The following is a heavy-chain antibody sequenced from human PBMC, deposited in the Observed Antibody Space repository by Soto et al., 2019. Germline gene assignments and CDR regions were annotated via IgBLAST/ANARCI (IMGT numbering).Heavy chain of an antibody. CDR1: GYTFTGYG. D-gene: IGHD3-10*01. Sequence: QVQLVQSGPEVKMPGASVKVSCKASGYTFTGYGISWVRQDPGQGLEWLGWSSCYNGDTNYAQKFQGRVAMTTDTSTNTAYMELRSLGSDDTDMYYCARGWGEYWGQGTLVTVSS. V-gene: IGHV1-18*01. CDR2: SSCYNGDT. J-gene: IGHJ4*02. CDR3: ARGWGEY.